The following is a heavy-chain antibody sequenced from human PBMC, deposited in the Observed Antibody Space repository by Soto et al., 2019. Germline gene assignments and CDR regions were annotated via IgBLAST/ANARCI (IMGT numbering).Heavy chain of an antibody. CDR1: GFTFNDYY. CDR2: ISFSGTYK. D-gene: IGHD3-22*01. J-gene: IGHJ4*02. V-gene: IGHV3-11*05. Sequence: QVQLVESGGGVVKVEGSLRLSCAASGFTFNDYYMGWIRQAPGKGLEWVSHISFSGTYKRYGDSAKGRFTISRDNAKKSLYLQMNSLRAQDTAIYYCVRVFDFDSSGYTSRGGFDYWGRGTLVTVS. CDR3: VRVFDFDSSGYTSRGGFDY.